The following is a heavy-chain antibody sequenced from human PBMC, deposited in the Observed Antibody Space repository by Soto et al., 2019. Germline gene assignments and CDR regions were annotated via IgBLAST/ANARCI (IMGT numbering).Heavy chain of an antibody. Sequence: ASVKVSCKASGYTFTSYGISWVRQAPGQGLEWMGWISAYNGNTNYAQKLQGRVTMTTDTSTSTAYMELRSLRSDDTAVYYCAFSRFVRGVAKYYGMDVWGQGTTVTVSS. CDR1: GYTFTSYG. CDR3: AFSRFVRGVAKYYGMDV. CDR2: ISAYNGNT. J-gene: IGHJ6*02. D-gene: IGHD3-10*02. V-gene: IGHV1-18*04.